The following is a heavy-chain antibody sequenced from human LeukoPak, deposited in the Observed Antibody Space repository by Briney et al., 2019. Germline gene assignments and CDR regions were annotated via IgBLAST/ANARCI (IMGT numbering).Heavy chain of an antibody. Sequence: GRSLRLSCAASGFTFSSYGMHGVRQAPGKRLEWVAVISYDGSNKYYADSVKGRFTISRDNSKNTLYLQMNSLRAEDTAVYYCAKGSSSWYGGSYFDYWGQGTLVTASS. CDR2: ISYDGSNK. CDR1: GFTFSSYG. J-gene: IGHJ4*02. CDR3: AKGSSSWYGGSYFDY. V-gene: IGHV3-30*18. D-gene: IGHD6-13*01.